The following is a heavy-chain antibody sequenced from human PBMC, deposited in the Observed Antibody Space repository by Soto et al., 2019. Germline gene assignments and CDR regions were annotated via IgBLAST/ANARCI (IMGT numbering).Heavy chain of an antibody. CDR3: AKGGRYCSGGSCYRRNWFDP. Sequence: QVQLVESGGGVVQPGRSLRLSCAASGFTFSSYGMHWVRQAPGKGLEWVAVISYDGSNKYYADSVKGRFTISRDNSKNTLYLQMNSLRAEDTAVYYCAKGGRYCSGGSCYRRNWFDPWGQGTLVTVSS. D-gene: IGHD2-15*01. J-gene: IGHJ5*02. V-gene: IGHV3-30*18. CDR2: ISYDGSNK. CDR1: GFTFSSYG.